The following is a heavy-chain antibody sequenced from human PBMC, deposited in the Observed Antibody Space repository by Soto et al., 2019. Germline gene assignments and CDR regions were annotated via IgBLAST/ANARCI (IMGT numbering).Heavy chain of an antibody. CDR1: GGSISSGGYY. V-gene: IGHV4-31*03. D-gene: IGHD5-12*01. CDR2: IYYSGST. CDR3: ARDFEPQGSGYDS. Sequence: SETLSLTCTVSGGSISSGGYYWSWIRQHPGKGLEWIGYIYYSGSTYYNPSLKSRVTISVDTSKNQFSLKLGSVTAADTAVYYCARDFEPQGSGYDSWGHGTLVTVSS. J-gene: IGHJ5*01.